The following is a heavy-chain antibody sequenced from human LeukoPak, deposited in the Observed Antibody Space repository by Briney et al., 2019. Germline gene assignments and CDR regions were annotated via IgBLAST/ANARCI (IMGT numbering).Heavy chain of an antibody. CDR2: IWYDGSNK. J-gene: IGHJ4*02. D-gene: IGHD5-18*01. Sequence: GGSLRLSCAASGFTFTSYGMHWVRQAPGKGLEWVALIWYDGSNKYYADSVRGRFTISRDNSKNTLYLQMNSLRAEDTAVYYCARDRGYSYAHPLDYWGQGTLVTVSS. CDR3: ARDRGYSYAHPLDY. CDR1: GFTFTSYG. V-gene: IGHV3-33*01.